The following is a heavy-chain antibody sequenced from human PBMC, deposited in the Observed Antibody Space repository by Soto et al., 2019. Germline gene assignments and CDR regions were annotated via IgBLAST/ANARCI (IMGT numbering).Heavy chain of an antibody. CDR1: GGSISSGDYY. CDR2: IYYSGST. Sequence: SETLSLTCTVSGGSISSGDYYWSWIRQPPGKGLEWIGYIYYSGSTYYNPSLKSRVTISVDTSKNQFSLKLSSVTAADTAVYYCARVPLGSSWIFDYWGQGTLVTVSS. V-gene: IGHV4-30-4*01. CDR3: ARVPLGSSWIFDY. J-gene: IGHJ4*02. D-gene: IGHD6-13*01.